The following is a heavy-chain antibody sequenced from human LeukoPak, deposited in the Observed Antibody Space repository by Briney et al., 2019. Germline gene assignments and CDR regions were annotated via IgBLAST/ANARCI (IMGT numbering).Heavy chain of an antibody. D-gene: IGHD3-16*02. V-gene: IGHV1-2*06. CDR2: INPNSGGT. J-gene: IGHJ1*01. CDR3: ARDSHDYVSGSYRSHGYFQH. Sequence: GASVKVSCKASGYTFTGYYMHWVRQAPGQGLEWMGRINPNSGGTNYAQKFQGRVTMTRDTSISTAYMELSRLRSDDTAVYYCARDSHDYVSGSYRSHGYFQHWGQGTLVTVSS. CDR1: GYTFTGYY.